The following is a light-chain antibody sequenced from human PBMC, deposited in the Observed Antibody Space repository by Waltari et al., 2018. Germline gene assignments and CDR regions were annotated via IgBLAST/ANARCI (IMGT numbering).Light chain of an antibody. V-gene: IGLV3-25*03. CDR1: ALPNRY. CDR3: QSTDSSAVYVV. CDR2: KDT. J-gene: IGLJ2*01. Sequence: SYDLTQRPSVSVSPGQTARITCSGDALPNRYAYWYQQKPGRAPILLIYKDTGSPSRIPARVSGSTSGTTITLAITGVQAEDEADYYCQSTDSSAVYVVFGGGTKLTVL.